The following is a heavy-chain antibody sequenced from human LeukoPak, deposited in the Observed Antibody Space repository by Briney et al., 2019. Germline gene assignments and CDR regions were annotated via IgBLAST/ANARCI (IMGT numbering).Heavy chain of an antibody. J-gene: IGHJ4*02. D-gene: IGHD3-22*01. V-gene: IGHV4-59*08. CDR1: GGSISSYY. CDR2: NYYSGST. Sequence: PSETLSLTCTVSGGSISSYYWSWIRQPPGKGLEWIGYNYYSGSTNYNPSLKSRVTISVDTSKNQFSLKLSSVTAADTAVYYCAYSFYYDSGVYPPDYWGQGTLVTVSS. CDR3: AYSFYYDSGVYPPDY.